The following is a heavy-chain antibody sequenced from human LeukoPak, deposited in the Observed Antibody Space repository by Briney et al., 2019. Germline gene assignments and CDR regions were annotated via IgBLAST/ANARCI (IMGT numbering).Heavy chain of an antibody. J-gene: IGHJ4*02. Sequence: SETLSLTCTVSGGSMRSYYWNWIRQPAGKGLEWLGRIYSTGSTDNNPSLKSRVTTSVDYSKNQFSLRLNSVTAADTAVYYCARTSFDSNGYYAYFDFWGQGTLVSVSS. CDR3: ARTSFDSNGYYAYFDF. CDR1: GGSMRSYY. D-gene: IGHD3-22*01. CDR2: IYSTGST. V-gene: IGHV4-4*07.